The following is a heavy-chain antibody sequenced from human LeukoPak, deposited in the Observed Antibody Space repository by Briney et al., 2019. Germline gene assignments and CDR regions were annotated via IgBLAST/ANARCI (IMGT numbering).Heavy chain of an antibody. V-gene: IGHV4-39*01. J-gene: IGHJ3*02. CDR1: GGSISSSSYY. CDR2: IYYSGST. CDR3: ARHSITMVRGVKPAPAFDI. D-gene: IGHD3-10*01. Sequence: SETLSLTCTVSGGSISSSSYYWGWIRQPPGKGLEWIGSIYYSGSTYYNPSLKSRVTISVDTSENQFSLKLSSVTAADTAVYYCARHSITMVRGVKPAPAFDIWGQGTMVTVSS.